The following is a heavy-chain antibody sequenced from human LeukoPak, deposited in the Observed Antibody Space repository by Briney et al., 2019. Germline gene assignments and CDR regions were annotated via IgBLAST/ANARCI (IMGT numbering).Heavy chain of an antibody. CDR3: ARDSEYYDFWSGPSGFGP. V-gene: IGHV3-21*01. J-gene: IGHJ5*02. Sequence: GGSLRLSCAASGFTFSSYSMNWVRQAPGKGLEWVSSISSSSSYIYHADSVKGRFTISRDNAKNSLYLQMNSLRAEDTAVYYCARDSEYYDFWSGPSGFGPWGQGTLVTVSS. D-gene: IGHD3-3*01. CDR2: ISSSSSYI. CDR1: GFTFSSYS.